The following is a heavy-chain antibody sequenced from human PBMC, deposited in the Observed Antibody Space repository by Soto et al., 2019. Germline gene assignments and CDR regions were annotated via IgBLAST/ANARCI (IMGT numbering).Heavy chain of an antibody. CDR2: VYSSVST. V-gene: IGHV4-59*11. Sequence: SHTQSITCTVSVASNRNPYWSWIGHLPGKGLEWIGYVYSSVSTHYNPSLQSRVTISADTSKNQVSLKVNSVTAADTAVYYCARDHPHSYGVYYFDYWGQGTPVTVS. CDR3: ARDHPHSYGVYYFDY. D-gene: IGHD5-18*01. J-gene: IGHJ4*02. CDR1: VASNRNPY.